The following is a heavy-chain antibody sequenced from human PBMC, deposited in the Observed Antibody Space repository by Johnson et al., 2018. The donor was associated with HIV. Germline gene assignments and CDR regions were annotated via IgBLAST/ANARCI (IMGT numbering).Heavy chain of an antibody. CDR1: GITVSSNY. J-gene: IGHJ3*02. V-gene: IGHV3-7*01. D-gene: IGHD4-17*01. CDR3: AKGDYGDYEGSDAFDI. Sequence: VQLVESGGGLVQPGGSLRLSCSASGITVSSNYMSWVRQAPGKGLEWVANIKQDGTNKYYAGSVKGRFTISRDNSKNMLYLQMNSLRAEDTAVYYCAKGDYGDYEGSDAFDIWGQGTMVTVSS. CDR2: IKQDGTNK.